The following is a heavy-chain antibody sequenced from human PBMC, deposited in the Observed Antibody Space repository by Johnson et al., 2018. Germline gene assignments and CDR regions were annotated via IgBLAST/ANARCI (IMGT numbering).Heavy chain of an antibody. Sequence: QVQLVQSGAEVKKPGASVKVSCKASGYTFTSYDINWVRQATGQGLEWMGWMNPNSGNTGYAQKFQGRVTMTRNTSISTADMELSSLRSEDTAVYYCARMTGYSSSFYYYMDVWGKGTTVTVSS. D-gene: IGHD6-13*01. J-gene: IGHJ6*03. CDR1: GYTFTSYD. CDR2: MNPNSGNT. CDR3: ARMTGYSSSFYYYMDV. V-gene: IGHV1-8*01.